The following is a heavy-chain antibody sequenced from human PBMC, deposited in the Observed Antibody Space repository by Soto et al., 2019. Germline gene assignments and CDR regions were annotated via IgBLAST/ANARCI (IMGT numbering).Heavy chain of an antibody. D-gene: IGHD5-12*01. CDR1: GFTFSNFW. J-gene: IGHJ4*02. Sequence: EVQLVESGGGLVKPGGALRLTCAASGFTFSNFWMIWVRQAPGKRLEWVGRIKSKTGGETIDYAAAVKGRFTISRDVSKNSLYLQMSSLQTEDTAVYYCANVGRSAYDDWCRGTLFTVSS. CDR2: IKSKTGGETI. V-gene: IGHV3-15*01. CDR3: ANVGRSAYDD.